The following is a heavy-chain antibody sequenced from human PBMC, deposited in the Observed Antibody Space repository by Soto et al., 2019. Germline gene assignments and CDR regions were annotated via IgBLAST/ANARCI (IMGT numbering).Heavy chain of an antibody. J-gene: IGHJ3*02. CDR3: ARDQNVVVIAIAAFDI. Sequence: PGGSLRLSCAASGFTFSDYYMSWIHQAPGKGLEWVSYISSSGSTIYYADSVKGRFTISRDNAKNSLYLQMNSLRAEDTAVYYCARDQNVVVIAIAAFDIWGQGTRVTVSS. CDR2: ISSSGSTI. D-gene: IGHD2-21*01. V-gene: IGHV3-11*01. CDR1: GFTFSDYY.